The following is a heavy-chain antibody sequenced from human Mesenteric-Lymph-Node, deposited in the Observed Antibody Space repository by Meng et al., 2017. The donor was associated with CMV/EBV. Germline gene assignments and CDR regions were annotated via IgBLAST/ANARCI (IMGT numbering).Heavy chain of an antibody. V-gene: IGHV4-34*01. CDR1: GGSVSGYY. CDR2: INHSGST. CDR3: ARGSSYDILTGYFDY. D-gene: IGHD3-9*01. J-gene: IGHJ4*02. Sequence: QVELRPLGSGLWKPSETLSVTCAVYGGSVSGYYWNWIRQSPEKGLEWIGEINHSGSTTYNPSFTSRIIISVDTSTNQISLNMSSVTAADTAVYYCARGSSYDILTGYFDYWGQGALVTVSS.